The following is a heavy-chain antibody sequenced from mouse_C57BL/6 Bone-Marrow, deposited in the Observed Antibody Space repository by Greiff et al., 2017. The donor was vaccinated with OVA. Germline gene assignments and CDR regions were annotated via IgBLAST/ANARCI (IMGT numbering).Heavy chain of an antibody. J-gene: IGHJ3*01. Sequence: QVQLQQPGAELVKPGASVKMSCKASGYTFTSYWITWVKQRPGQGLEWIGDIYPGSGSTNYNEKFKSKATLTVDTSSSTAYMQLSSLTSEDSAVYYCAREDYGSLAWFAYWGQGTLVTVSA. CDR1: GYTFTSYW. D-gene: IGHD1-1*01. CDR3: AREDYGSLAWFAY. V-gene: IGHV1-55*01. CDR2: IYPGSGST.